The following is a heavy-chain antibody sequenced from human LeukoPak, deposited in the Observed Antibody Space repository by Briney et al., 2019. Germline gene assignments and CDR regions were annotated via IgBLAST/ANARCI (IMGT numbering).Heavy chain of an antibody. CDR1: GFTFSGYG. CDR2: IWYDGSNK. J-gene: IGHJ4*02. Sequence: PGRSLRLSCAASGFTFSGYGMHWVRQAPGKGLEWVAVIWYDGSNKYYADSVKGRFTISRGNSKNTLYLQMNSLRAEDTAVYYCAKDINYDSSGYFIDYWGQGTLVTVSS. CDR3: AKDINYDSSGYFIDY. D-gene: IGHD3-22*01. V-gene: IGHV3-33*06.